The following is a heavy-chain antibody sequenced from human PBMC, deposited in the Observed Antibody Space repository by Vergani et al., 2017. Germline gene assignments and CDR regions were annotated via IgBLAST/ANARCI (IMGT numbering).Heavy chain of an antibody. CDR2: IKQDGSEK. J-gene: IGHJ6*03. CDR3: ARDQRYYDSSGYYYYMDV. D-gene: IGHD3-22*01. Sequence: EVQLVESGGGLVKPGRSLRLSCTASGFTFGDYAMSWFRQAPGKGLEWVANIKQDGSEKYYVDSVKGRFTISRDNAKNSLYLQMNSLRAEDTAVYYCARDQRYYDSSGYYYYMDVWGKGTTVTVSS. CDR1: GFTFGDYA. V-gene: IGHV3-7*03.